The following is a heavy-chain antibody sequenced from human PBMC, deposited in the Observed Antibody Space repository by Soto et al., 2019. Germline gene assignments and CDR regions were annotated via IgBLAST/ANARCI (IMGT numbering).Heavy chain of an antibody. Sequence: QVQLVQSGAEVKKPGSSVKVSCKDSEGTFSTYSMFWVRQAPGQGLEWMGRIIPMLGIRNYAQRFQDRVTITADKSTATAHMVLSSLRSEDTALYYCTIGSWSGEVFDIWGQGTMVTVSS. CDR1: EGTFSTYS. D-gene: IGHD2-21*01. J-gene: IGHJ3*02. V-gene: IGHV1-69*02. CDR2: IIPMLGIR. CDR3: TIGSWSGEVFDI.